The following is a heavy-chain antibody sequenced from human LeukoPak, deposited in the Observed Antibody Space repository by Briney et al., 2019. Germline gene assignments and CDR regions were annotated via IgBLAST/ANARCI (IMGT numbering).Heavy chain of an antibody. Sequence: ASVKVSCKASGYTFTGYDINWVRQATGQGLDWMGWMNPNSGNTGYAQKFQGRVTMTRNTSISTAYMELSSLSSEDTAVYYCAGGPPRYYGSGSSWFDPWGQGTLVTVSS. J-gene: IGHJ5*02. V-gene: IGHV1-8*01. D-gene: IGHD3-10*01. CDR3: AGGPPRYYGSGSSWFDP. CDR1: GYTFTGYD. CDR2: MNPNSGNT.